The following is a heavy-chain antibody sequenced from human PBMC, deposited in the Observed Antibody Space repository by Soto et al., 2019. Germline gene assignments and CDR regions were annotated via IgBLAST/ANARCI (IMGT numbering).Heavy chain of an antibody. Sequence: QVQLQESGPGLVKPSQTLSLTCTVSGGSISSGGYYWSWIRQHPGKGLEWIGYIYYSGSTYYNPSLKGRVTISIDTSKNQLSLKLSSVTAADTAVYYCARGDRTYSSGYNWFDPWGQGTLVTVSS. CDR3: ARGDRTYSSGYNWFDP. D-gene: IGHD3-22*01. J-gene: IGHJ5*02. V-gene: IGHV4-31*03. CDR1: GGSISSGGYY. CDR2: IYYSGST.